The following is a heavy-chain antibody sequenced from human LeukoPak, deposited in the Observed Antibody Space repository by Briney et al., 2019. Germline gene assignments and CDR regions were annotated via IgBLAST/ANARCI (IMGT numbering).Heavy chain of an antibody. D-gene: IGHD6-13*01. V-gene: IGHV3-23*01. CDR2: ISGSGGST. CDR3: ARFPGRYGLYSLRGNDAFDI. J-gene: IGHJ3*02. CDR1: GFTFSSYG. Sequence: PGGSLRLSWAASGFTFSSYGMSWVRQAPGKGLEWVSAISGSGGSTYYADSVKGRFTISRDNAKNSLYLQMNSLRAEDTAVYYCARFPGRYGLYSLRGNDAFDIWGQGTMVTVSS.